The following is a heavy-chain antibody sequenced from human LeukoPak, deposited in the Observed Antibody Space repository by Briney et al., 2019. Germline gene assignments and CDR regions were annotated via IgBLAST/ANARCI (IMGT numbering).Heavy chain of an antibody. J-gene: IGHJ3*02. Sequence: ESGPTLVNPTQTLTLTRTFSGFSLSTSGVGVGWIRQPPGKALEWLALIYWDDDKRYSPSLKSRLTITKDTSKNQVVLTMTNMDPVDTATYYCARQYCGGGCYPPDAFDIWGQGTMVTVSS. CDR1: GFSLSTSGVG. CDR2: IYWDDDK. V-gene: IGHV2-5*02. D-gene: IGHD2-21*02. CDR3: ARQYCGGGCYPPDAFDI.